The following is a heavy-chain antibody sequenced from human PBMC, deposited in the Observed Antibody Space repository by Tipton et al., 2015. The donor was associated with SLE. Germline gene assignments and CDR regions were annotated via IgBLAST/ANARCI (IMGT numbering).Heavy chain of an antibody. V-gene: IGHV1-24*01. CDR2: FDPEDGET. CDR3: ATGGDIVLMVYALGAFDI. CDR1: GYTFNSYY. D-gene: IGHD2-8*01. Sequence: QVQLVQSGAEVKKSGASVKVSCQASGYTFNSYYMHWVRQAPGKGLEWMGGFDPEDGETIYAQKVQGRVTMTEDTSTDTAYMELSSLRSEDTAVYYCATGGDIVLMVYALGAFDIWGQGTMVTVSS. J-gene: IGHJ3*02.